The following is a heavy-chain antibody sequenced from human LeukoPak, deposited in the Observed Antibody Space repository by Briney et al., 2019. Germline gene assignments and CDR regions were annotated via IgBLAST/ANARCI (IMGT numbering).Heavy chain of an antibody. CDR2: IYSGGST. CDR1: GFTVSSNY. Sequence: GGSLRLSCAASGFTVSSNYMSWVRQAPGKGLEWVSVIYSGGSTYYADSVKGRFTISRDNSKNTLYLQMNSLRAQDTAMYYCAIPPLSGTGSSRPPAGIDVWGQGTTVTVSS. V-gene: IGHV3-66*01. D-gene: IGHD3-10*01. CDR3: AIPPLSGTGSSRPPAGIDV. J-gene: IGHJ6*02.